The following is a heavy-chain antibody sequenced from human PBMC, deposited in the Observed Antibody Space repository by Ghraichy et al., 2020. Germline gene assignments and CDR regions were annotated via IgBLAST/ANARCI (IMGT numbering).Heavy chain of an antibody. Sequence: GESLNISCAASGFTFSNSCMRWVRQAPGKGLEWVGRIKSKTGGVTTDYSAPVKGRFTISSDDSTNTRYLQMNSLKNEDTAVYYGTTGAYGSGSYPSGGQGTLVTVSS. CDR1: GFTFSNSC. CDR2: IKSKTGGVTT. J-gene: IGHJ4*02. CDR3: TTGAYGSGSYPS. D-gene: IGHD3-10*01. V-gene: IGHV3-15*01.